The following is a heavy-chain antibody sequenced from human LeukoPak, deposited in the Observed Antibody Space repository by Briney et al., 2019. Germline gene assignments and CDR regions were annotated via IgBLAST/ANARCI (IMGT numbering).Heavy chain of an antibody. CDR3: AKLGAGGYNLAY. Sequence: PGRSLRLSCAASGFSFSTYGVHWVRQAPGKGLEWLSVISYDGSNKYYADSVKGRFSISRDNSKNTLYLQMNSLRAEDTAVYYCAKLGAGGYNLAYWGQGTLVTVSS. D-gene: IGHD5-24*01. CDR1: GFSFSTYG. CDR2: ISYDGSNK. J-gene: IGHJ4*02. V-gene: IGHV3-30*18.